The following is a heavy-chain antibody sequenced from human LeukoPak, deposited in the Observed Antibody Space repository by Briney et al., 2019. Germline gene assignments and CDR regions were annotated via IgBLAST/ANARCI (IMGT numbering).Heavy chain of an antibody. CDR3: ASAYYDYVWGSYRPLNWFDP. D-gene: IGHD3-16*02. J-gene: IGHJ5*02. CDR1: GGSISSGGYY. Sequence: SETLSLTCTVSGGSISSGGYYWSWIRQHPGKGLEWIRDFYYSGSTYYNPSLKSRVTISVDTSKNQFSLKLSSVTAADTAVYYCASAYYDYVWGSYRPLNWFDPWGQGTLVTVSS. CDR2: FYYSGST. V-gene: IGHV4-31*03.